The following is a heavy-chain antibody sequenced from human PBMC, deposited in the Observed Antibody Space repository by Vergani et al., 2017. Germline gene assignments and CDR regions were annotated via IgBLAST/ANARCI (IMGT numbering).Heavy chain of an antibody. D-gene: IGHD3-9*01. V-gene: IGHV1-46*03. J-gene: IGHJ4*02. CDR1: GYTFSNYY. Sequence: QVHVVQSGAEVKKSGASVKVSCKTSGYTFSNYYMHWVRQAPGQGLEWMGIINPSGGHTNYSQKFPGRVTMTRDTSTSTVYMELSSLRSEDQARYYCARGDYGILTGYRYWGQGTLVTVSA. CDR2: INPSGGHT. CDR3: ARGDYGILTGYRY.